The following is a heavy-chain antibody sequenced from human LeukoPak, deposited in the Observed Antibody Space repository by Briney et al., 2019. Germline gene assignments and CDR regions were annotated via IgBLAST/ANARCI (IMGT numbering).Heavy chain of an antibody. Sequence: RASVKVSCKASGGTFSSYAISWVRQAPGQGLEWMGGFDPEDGETIYAQKFQGRVTMTEDTSTDTAYMELSSLRSEDTAVYYCATDPRGYYDFWSGHYWGQGTLVTVSS. J-gene: IGHJ4*02. V-gene: IGHV1-24*01. D-gene: IGHD3-3*01. CDR1: GGTFSSYA. CDR3: ATDPRGYYDFWSGHY. CDR2: FDPEDGET.